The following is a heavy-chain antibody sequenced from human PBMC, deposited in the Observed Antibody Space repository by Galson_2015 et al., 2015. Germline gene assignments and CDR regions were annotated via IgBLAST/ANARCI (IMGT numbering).Heavy chain of an antibody. V-gene: IGHV1-69*13. J-gene: IGHJ4*02. CDR3: ARASQDCSSNSCPYNY. CDR1: GGTFSSQI. Sequence: SVKVSCKASGGTFSSQIISWVRQAPGQGLEWVGRIIPFFGTANSAQKFQDRVTITADESTSTAYMELSSLRSEDTAVYYCARASQDCSSNSCPYNYWGPGTLVTVSS. CDR2: IIPFFGTA. D-gene: IGHD2-2*01.